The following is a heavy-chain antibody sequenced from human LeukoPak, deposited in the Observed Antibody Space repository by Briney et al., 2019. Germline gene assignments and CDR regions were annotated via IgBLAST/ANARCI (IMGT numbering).Heavy chain of an antibody. Sequence: PGGSLRLSCAASGFTFPSNTMSWVRQAPGKGLECVSFIRGGGDNSYYADSVKGRFTISRDNSKNMLYLQMNSLRAEDTAIYYCAKGSGSASARLDFWGQGTLVTVSS. CDR1: GFTFPSNT. D-gene: IGHD6-19*01. J-gene: IGHJ4*02. CDR2: IRGGGDNS. CDR3: AKGSGSASARLDF. V-gene: IGHV3-23*01.